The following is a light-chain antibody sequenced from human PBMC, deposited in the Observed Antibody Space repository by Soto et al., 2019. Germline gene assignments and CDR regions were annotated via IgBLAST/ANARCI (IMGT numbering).Light chain of an antibody. CDR1: TSDIGSYNF. V-gene: IGLV2-14*03. CDR3: CSYAGSYTWV. CDR2: EVT. J-gene: IGLJ1*01. Sequence: QSVLTQPASVSGSPGQTITISCAGTTSDIGSYNFVSWYQQHPGTAPKLIIYEVTNRPLGISSRFSGSRSGNTASLTISGLRTEDEAHYYCCSYAGSYTWVFGTGTKVTVL.